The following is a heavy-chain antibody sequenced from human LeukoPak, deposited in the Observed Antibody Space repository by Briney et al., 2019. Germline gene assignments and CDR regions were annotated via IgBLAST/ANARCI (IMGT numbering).Heavy chain of an antibody. CDR2: ITSSGTYT. V-gene: IGHV3-21*01. J-gene: IGHJ4*02. Sequence: GGSLRLSCADSGFTFSNYNMNWVRQAPGKAMEWVSSITSSGTYTFYADSVKGRFTISRDNAKNSLYLQMDSLGPEDTAVYYCASYVGGYWGQGTLVTVSS. CDR1: GFTFSNYN. CDR3: ASYVGGY. D-gene: IGHD3-16*01.